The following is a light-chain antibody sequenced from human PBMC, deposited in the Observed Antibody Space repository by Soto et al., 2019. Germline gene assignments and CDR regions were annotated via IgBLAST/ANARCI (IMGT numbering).Light chain of an antibody. J-gene: IGKJ1*01. CDR1: QGINSF. V-gene: IGKV1-13*02. Sequence: AIQLTQSPSSLSASVGDRVTITCRASQGINSFLAWYQQKPGKAPKLLIYDASSLESGVPSRFSGSGSGTEFTLTISSLQPDDFATYYCQQYNSYSTFGQGTKVDI. CDR3: QQYNSYST. CDR2: DAS.